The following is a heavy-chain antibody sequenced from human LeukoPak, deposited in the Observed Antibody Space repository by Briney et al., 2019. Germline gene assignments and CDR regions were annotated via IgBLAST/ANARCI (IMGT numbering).Heavy chain of an antibody. D-gene: IGHD5-18*01. CDR1: GGSFSGYY. J-gene: IGHJ4*02. CDR2: INHSGST. CDR3: ARDPSYGYQRGFDY. V-gene: IGHV4-34*01. Sequence: KPSETLSLTCAVYGGSFSGYYWSWIRQPPGNGLEWIGEINHSGSTNYNPSLKSRVTISVDTSKNQFSLKLSSVTAADTAVYYCARDPSYGYQRGFDYWGQGTLVTVSS.